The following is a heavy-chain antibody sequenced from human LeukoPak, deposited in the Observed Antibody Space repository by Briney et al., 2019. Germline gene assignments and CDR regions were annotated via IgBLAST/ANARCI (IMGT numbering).Heavy chain of an antibody. CDR1: RYTFTGYY. Sequence: GASVKVSCKASRYTFTGYYMHWVRQAPGQGLEWMGWIIPIFGTANYAQKFQGRVTITGDKSTSTAYMELSSLRSEDTAVYYCARDPEPGRLGTAMVTTQGDYWGQGTLVTVSS. J-gene: IGHJ4*02. CDR3: ARDPEPGRLGTAMVTTQGDY. CDR2: IIPIFGTA. D-gene: IGHD5-18*01. V-gene: IGHV1-69*06.